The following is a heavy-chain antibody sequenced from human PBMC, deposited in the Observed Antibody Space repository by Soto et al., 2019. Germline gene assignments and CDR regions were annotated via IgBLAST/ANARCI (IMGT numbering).Heavy chain of an antibody. CDR1: GFTFTTSA. J-gene: IGHJ2*01. CDR2: IGRNGDT. D-gene: IGHD4-17*01. Sequence: DEQLVESGGDLVQPGGSLRLSCAASGFTFTTSAMHWVRQAAGTGLEWVSAIGRNGDTYYSDSVKGRFTISRDNAKNSVYLQMHSLTLGDTAVYFCAREIAETVTRAWSLDLWGRGTLVTVSS. CDR3: AREIAETVTRAWSLDL. V-gene: IGHV3-13*01.